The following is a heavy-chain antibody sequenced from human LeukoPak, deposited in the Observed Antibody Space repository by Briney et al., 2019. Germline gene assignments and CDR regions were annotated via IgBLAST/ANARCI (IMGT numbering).Heavy chain of an antibody. CDR2: ISSGSNYI. V-gene: IGHV3-11*06. D-gene: IGHD2-2*03. Sequence: GGSLRLSCAASGFTFNDQYMSWIRQAPGKGLEWVSHISSGSNYIKYADSVKGRFTISRDNSKNTLYLQLNSLRPEDTALYYCARDGYCSSTGCSAYFFDSWGQGTLVTVSS. CDR1: GFTFNDQY. J-gene: IGHJ4*02. CDR3: ARDGYCSSTGCSAYFFDS.